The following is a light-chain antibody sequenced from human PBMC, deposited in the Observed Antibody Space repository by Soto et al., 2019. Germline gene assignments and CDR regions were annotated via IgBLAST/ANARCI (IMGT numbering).Light chain of an antibody. CDR1: QSISSW. J-gene: IGKJ5*01. CDR2: DAS. CDR3: QQYNSYS. Sequence: DIQMTQSPSTLSASVGHMVTITCRASQSISSWLAWYQQKPVKAPKLLIYDASSLESGAPSTFSGSGSGTEFTLTIRRLQPDDFATYYCQQYNSYSFGPGTRRR. V-gene: IGKV1-5*01.